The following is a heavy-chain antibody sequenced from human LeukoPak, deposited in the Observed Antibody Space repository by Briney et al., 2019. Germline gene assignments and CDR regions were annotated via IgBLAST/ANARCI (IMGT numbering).Heavy chain of an antibody. CDR2: IYHSGST. CDR3: ARQGIHWSSTSCYGGWFDP. CDR1: GYSISSGYY. D-gene: IGHD2-2*01. Sequence: SETLSLTCAVSGYSISSGYYWGWLRQPPGKGLECIGSIYHSGSTYYNPSLKSRVTISIDTSKNPFSLKLSSVTAADTAVYYCARQGIHWSSTSCYGGWFDPWGQGTLVTVSS. J-gene: IGHJ5*02. V-gene: IGHV4-38-2*01.